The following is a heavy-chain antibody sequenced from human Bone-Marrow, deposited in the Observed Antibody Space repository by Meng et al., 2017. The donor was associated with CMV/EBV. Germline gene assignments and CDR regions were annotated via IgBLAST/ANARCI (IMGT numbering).Heavy chain of an antibody. D-gene: IGHD5-12*01. V-gene: IGHV1-69*05. CDR1: GGTFSSYA. CDR2: IIPIFGTA. CDR3: ARGFRDIVATIGVSGNRHPYYFDY. Sequence: SVKVSCKASGGTFSSYAISWVRQAPGQGLEWMGGIIPIFGTANYAQKFQGRVTITTDESTSTAYMELSSLRSEDTAVYYCARGFRDIVATIGVSGNRHPYYFDYWGKGTLVTVSS. J-gene: IGHJ4*02.